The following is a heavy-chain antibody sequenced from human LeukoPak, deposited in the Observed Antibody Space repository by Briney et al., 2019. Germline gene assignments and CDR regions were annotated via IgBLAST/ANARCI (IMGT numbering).Heavy chain of an antibody. CDR1: GGTFSSYA. V-gene: IGHV1-69*04. D-gene: IGHD3-3*01. CDR2: IIPILGIA. CDR3: ARETSETYDFWSGSLYYFDY. Sequence: ASVKVSCKASGGTFSSYAISWVRQAPGQGLEWMGRIIPILGIANYAQKFQGRVTITADKSTSTAYMELSSLRSEDTAVYYCARETSETYDFWSGSLYYFDYWGQGTLVTVSS. J-gene: IGHJ4*02.